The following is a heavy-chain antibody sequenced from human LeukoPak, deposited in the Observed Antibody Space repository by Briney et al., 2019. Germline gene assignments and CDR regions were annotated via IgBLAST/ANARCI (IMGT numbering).Heavy chain of an antibody. V-gene: IGHV1-2*02. CDR3: QSTYGT. CDR2: INPNTGGT. CDR1: GYTFTTYY. Sequence: ASVKVSCKASGYTFTTYYMHWVRQAPGQGLEWMGCINPNTGGTNYAQKFQGRVTMTRDTSINTAYVELRSLTSDHTAMYYCQSTYGTWGQGTLVTVSS. D-gene: IGHD4-17*01. J-gene: IGHJ5*02.